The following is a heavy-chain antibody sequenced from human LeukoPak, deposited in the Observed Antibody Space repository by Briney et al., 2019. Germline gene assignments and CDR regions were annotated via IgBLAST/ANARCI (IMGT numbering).Heavy chain of an antibody. CDR2: MYSSGST. J-gene: IGHJ4*02. CDR3: ARGLKPDNHDY. D-gene: IGHD1-14*01. Sequence: SETLSLTCTVSGGSISITSYYWGWIRQPPGKGLEWIGSMYSSGSTYYNPSLKSRVTTSVDTSKNQFSLKLSSVTAADTAVYYCARGLKPDNHDYWGQGTLVTVSS. V-gene: IGHV4-39*07. CDR1: GGSISITSYY.